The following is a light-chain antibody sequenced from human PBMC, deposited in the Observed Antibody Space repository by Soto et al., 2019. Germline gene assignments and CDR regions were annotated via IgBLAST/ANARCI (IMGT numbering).Light chain of an antibody. Sequence: DIQMTQSPSTLSASVGDRVTITCRASQDIGTWLAWYQQKPEKAPKVLIYRASHLESGVPSRFSASGSGTEFSLTINSLQADDFVTYYCQQYHIYSWTFGQGTKVDIK. CDR2: RAS. V-gene: IGKV1-5*03. CDR3: QQYHIYSWT. J-gene: IGKJ1*01. CDR1: QDIGTW.